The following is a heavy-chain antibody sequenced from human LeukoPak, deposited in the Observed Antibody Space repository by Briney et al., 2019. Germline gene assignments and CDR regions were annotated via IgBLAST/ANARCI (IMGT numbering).Heavy chain of an antibody. D-gene: IGHD6-13*01. CDR3: ARAAIAAARIYYYMDV. CDR2: IKSDGSST. CDR1: GFSFSGYW. V-gene: IGHV3-74*01. J-gene: IGHJ6*03. Sequence: PGGSLRLSCTTSGFSFSGYWMHWVRQAPGKGLVWVSRIKSDGSSTTYADSVKGRFTISRDNARNTLYLQMNSLRAEDTAVYYCARAAIAAARIYYYMDVWGKGTTATVSS.